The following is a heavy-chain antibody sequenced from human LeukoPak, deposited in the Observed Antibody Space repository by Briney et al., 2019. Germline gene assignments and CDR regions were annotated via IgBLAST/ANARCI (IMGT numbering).Heavy chain of an antibody. Sequence: SQTLSLTCAISGDSVSGSPAVWNWIRQSPSRGLEWLGRAYYRSKWYIEYAVAVKGRITITPDTAKNQFSLQLKSVTPEDTAVYYCAKGAVRGGPNFDYWGQGTLVTVSS. CDR3: AKGAVRGGPNFDY. V-gene: IGHV6-1*01. CDR1: GDSVSGSPAV. CDR2: AYYRSKWYI. D-gene: IGHD3-10*01. J-gene: IGHJ4*02.